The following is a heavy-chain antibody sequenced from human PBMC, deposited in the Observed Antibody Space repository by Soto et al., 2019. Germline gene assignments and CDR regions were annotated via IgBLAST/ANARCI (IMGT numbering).Heavy chain of an antibody. CDR3: ARGQVVPAATHYYYYGMDV. J-gene: IGHJ6*02. Sequence: SETLSLTCTVSGGSISSGGYYWSWIRQHPGKGLEWIGYIYYGGSTYYNPSLKSRATISGDTSKNQFSLKLSSVTAADTAVYYCARGQVVPAATHYYYYGMDVWGQGTTVTVSS. D-gene: IGHD2-2*01. CDR2: IYYGGST. CDR1: GGSISSGGYY. V-gene: IGHV4-31*03.